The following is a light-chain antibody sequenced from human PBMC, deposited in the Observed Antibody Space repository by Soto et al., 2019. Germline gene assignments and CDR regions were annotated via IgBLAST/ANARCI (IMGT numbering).Light chain of an antibody. J-gene: IGKJ1*01. CDR2: DAS. V-gene: IGKV1-5*01. Sequence: DIQMTQSPSTLSASVGDRVIITCRASESISNWLAWYQQKPGKAPNLLIYDASSLESGVPSRFSGSGSGTEFTLTISSLQPDDFATYYCQKYNSYPTWTFGQGTKVDIK. CDR3: QKYNSYPTWT. CDR1: ESISNW.